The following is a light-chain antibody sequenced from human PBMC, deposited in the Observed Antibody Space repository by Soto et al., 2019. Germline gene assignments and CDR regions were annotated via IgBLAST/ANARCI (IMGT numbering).Light chain of an antibody. J-gene: IGKJ2*01. V-gene: IGKV1-39*01. Sequence: DIPMTQSPSSLSASVGDRVTITCRASQSISSYLHWYQHKPGKAPKLLIYAASSLHSGVPSRFSGSGSGTDFTLTIGSLQPEDFATYYCQQSYSTHYTFGQGTKLEIK. CDR3: QQSYSTHYT. CDR1: QSISSY. CDR2: AAS.